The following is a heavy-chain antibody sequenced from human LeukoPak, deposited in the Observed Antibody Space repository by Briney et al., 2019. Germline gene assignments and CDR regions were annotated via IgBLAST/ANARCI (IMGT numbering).Heavy chain of an antibody. J-gene: IGHJ6*02. V-gene: IGHV4-39*07. CDR3: ARSGYATIFGVVITNLDYYYYYGMDV. CDR2: INHSGST. CDR1: GGSISSSSYY. Sequence: PSETLSLTCTVSGGSISSSSYYWGWIRQPPGKGLEWIGEINHSGSTNYNPSLKSRVTISVDTSKNQFSLKLSSVTAADTAVYYCARSGYATIFGVVITNLDYYYYYGMDVWGQGTTVTVSS. D-gene: IGHD3-3*01.